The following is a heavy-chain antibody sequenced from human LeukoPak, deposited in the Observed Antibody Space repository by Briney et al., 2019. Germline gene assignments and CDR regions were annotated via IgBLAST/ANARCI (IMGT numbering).Heavy chain of an antibody. CDR1: GFNFSSCA. D-gene: IGHD6-13*01. CDR3: ARDSSSWYVGGYYYYYGMDV. J-gene: IGHJ6*02. Sequence: GGSLRLSCAASGFNFSSCAMNWVRQAPGKGLEWVSSISSSSSYIYYADSVKGRYTISRDNAKNSLYLQMNSLRAEDTAVYYCARDSSSWYVGGYYYYYGMDVWGQGTTVTVSS. CDR2: ISSSSSYI. V-gene: IGHV3-21*01.